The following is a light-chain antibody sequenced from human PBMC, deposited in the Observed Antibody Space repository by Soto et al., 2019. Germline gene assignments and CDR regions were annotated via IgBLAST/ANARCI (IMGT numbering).Light chain of an antibody. CDR1: QSLLHSNGYNY. Sequence: DIVMTQSPLSLPVTPGEPASISCRSSQSLLHSNGYNYLDWYLQKPGQSPQLLIYSGSNRASGVPDRFSGSGSGTYFTLKISRVEAENVGTYYFMQAVQTPRTFGRETKLEIK. V-gene: IGKV2-28*01. CDR3: MQAVQTPRT. J-gene: IGKJ2*01. CDR2: SGS.